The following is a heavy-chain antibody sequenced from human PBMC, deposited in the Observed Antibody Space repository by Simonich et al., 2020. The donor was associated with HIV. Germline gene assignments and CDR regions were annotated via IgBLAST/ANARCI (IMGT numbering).Heavy chain of an antibody. V-gene: IGHV3-7*01. CDR2: INQDGSTK. J-gene: IGHJ3*02. D-gene: IGHD3-10*01. CDR1: GFTFSNYW. CDR3: AKSAYGSGSYYNAYGAFDI. Sequence: EVQLVESGGGLVQPGRSLRLSCAASGFTFSNYWMTWVRQAPGKGLEFVANINQDGSTKNYVDSVKGRFTISRDNAKNSLYLQMNSLRAEDTAVYYCAKSAYGSGSYYNAYGAFDIWGQGTMVTVSS.